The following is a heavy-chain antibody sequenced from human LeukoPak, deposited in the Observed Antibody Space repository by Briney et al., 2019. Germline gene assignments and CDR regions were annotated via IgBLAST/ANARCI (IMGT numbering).Heavy chain of an antibody. CDR1: GYTFTSYY. J-gene: IGHJ4*02. Sequence: ASVKVSCKASGYTFTSYYMHWVRQAPGKGLEWMGGFDPEDGETIYAQKFQGRVTMTEDTSTDTAYMELSSLRSEDTAVYYCATPRGGSGSYLYDYWGQGTLVTVSS. D-gene: IGHD3-10*01. V-gene: IGHV1-24*01. CDR2: FDPEDGET. CDR3: ATPRGGSGSYLYDY.